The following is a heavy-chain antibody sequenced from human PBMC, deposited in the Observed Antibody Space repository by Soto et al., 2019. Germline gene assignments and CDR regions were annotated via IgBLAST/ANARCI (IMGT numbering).Heavy chain of an antibody. CDR3: ARWGTTGGLDV. V-gene: IGHV3-30*19. D-gene: IGHD3-16*01. CDR2: TSYDGSNK. J-gene: IGHJ1*01. Sequence: QVQLVESGGGVVQPGTSLRLSCVGSGFTFRSYGIHWVRQAPGKGLEWVALTSYDGSNKDYGDSVTGRFTISRDNSRNTVDLQMDSLRREDTALYYCARWGTTGGLDVWGQGTLVSVSS. CDR1: GFTFRSYG.